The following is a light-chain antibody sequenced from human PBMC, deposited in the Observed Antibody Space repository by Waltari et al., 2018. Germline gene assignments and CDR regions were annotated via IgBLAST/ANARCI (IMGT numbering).Light chain of an antibody. CDR1: QTVRTF. Sequence: EIVLTQSPATLSLSPGERATLSCRASQTVRTFLAWYQQKPGQAPRLLIFDSSSRATGIPDKFRGSGSGTDFTLTVSNLGPEDFAVYYCQQRSNRPYTFGQGTRVDIK. J-gene: IGKJ2*01. V-gene: IGKV3-11*01. CDR2: DSS. CDR3: QQRSNRPYT.